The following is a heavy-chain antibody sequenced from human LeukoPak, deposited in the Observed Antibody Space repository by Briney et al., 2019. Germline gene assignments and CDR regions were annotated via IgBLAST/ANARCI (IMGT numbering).Heavy chain of an antibody. J-gene: IGHJ4*02. D-gene: IGHD6-19*01. CDR3: ARARSRSGWYYFDY. CDR2: INAGNGNT. V-gene: IGHV1-3*01. CDR1: GYTFTGYY. Sequence: ASVKVSCKASGYTFTGYYMHWVRQAPGQRLEWMGWINAGNGNTKYSQKFQGRVTITRDTSASTAYMELSSLRSEDTAVYYCARARSRSGWYYFDYWGQGTLVTVSS.